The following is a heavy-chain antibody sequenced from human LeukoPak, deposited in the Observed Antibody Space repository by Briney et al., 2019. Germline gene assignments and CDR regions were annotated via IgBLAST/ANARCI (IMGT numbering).Heavy chain of an antibody. CDR2: ISGSSGST. J-gene: IGHJ5*02. CDR1: GFTFSNYA. CDR3: AKDQVVITTTGSRFDP. V-gene: IGHV3-23*01. Sequence: GGSLRLSCAASGFTFSNYAMSWVRQAPGKGLEWVSSISGSSGSTFYADSVKGRFTISRDNSKNTLYLQMNSLRAEDTAVYYCAKDQVVITTTGSRFDPWGQGTLVTVSS. D-gene: IGHD3-22*01.